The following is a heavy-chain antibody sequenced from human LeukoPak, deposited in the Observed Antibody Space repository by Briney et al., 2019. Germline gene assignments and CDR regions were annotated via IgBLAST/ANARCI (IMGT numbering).Heavy chain of an antibody. CDR3: ARAGDNRAYSSRDDWFDP. D-gene: IGHD6-13*01. V-gene: IGHV4-61*02. CDR2: IYYSGST. Sequence: SQTLSLTCTVSGGSISSGSYYWSWIRQPAGKGLEWTGRIYYSGSTYYNPSLKSRVTISVDTSKNQFSLKLSSVTAADTAVYYCARAGDNRAYSSRDDWFDPWGQGTLVTVSS. CDR1: GGSISSGSYY. J-gene: IGHJ5*02.